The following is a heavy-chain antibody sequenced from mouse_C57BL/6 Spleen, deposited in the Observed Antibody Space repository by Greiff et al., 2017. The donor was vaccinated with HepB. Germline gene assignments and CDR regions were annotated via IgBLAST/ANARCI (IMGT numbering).Heavy chain of an antibody. CDR2: ISSGGSYT. Sequence: EVQGVESGGDLVKPGGSLKLSCAASGFTFSSYGMSWVRQTPDKRLEWVATISSGGSYTYYPDSVKGRFTISRDNAKNTLYLQMSSLKSEDTAMYYCARREGHYDYDDYWGQGTTLTVSS. D-gene: IGHD2-4*01. J-gene: IGHJ2*01. V-gene: IGHV5-6*01. CDR3: ARREGHYDYDDY. CDR1: GFTFSSYG.